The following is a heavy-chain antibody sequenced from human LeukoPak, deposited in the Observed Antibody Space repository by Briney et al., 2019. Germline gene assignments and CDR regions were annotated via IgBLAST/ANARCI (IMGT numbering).Heavy chain of an antibody. Sequence: GGSLRLSCAASGFTFSSYWIHWVRQTPGKGLVWVSRINSDGSSTGYADSVRGRFTISRDNAKNTLYLQMNSLTEEDTAVYYCASPTGGYGSRIDYWGQGTLVTVSS. V-gene: IGHV3-74*01. CDR3: ASPTGGYGSRIDY. D-gene: IGHD5-18*01. J-gene: IGHJ4*02. CDR1: GFTFSSYW. CDR2: INSDGSST.